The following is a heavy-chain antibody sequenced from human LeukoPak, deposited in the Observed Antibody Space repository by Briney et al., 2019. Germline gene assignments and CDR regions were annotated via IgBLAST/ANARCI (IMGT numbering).Heavy chain of an antibody. CDR2: LYSGGST. Sequence: PGGSLRLSCAASGFTVSSNYMSWVRQAPGNGLEWVSVLYSGGSTYYADSVKGRFTISRHNSKNTLYLQMNSLRAEDTAVYYCARVSSGYSSREFDYWGQGTLVTVSS. D-gene: IGHD6-13*01. V-gene: IGHV3-53*04. CDR3: ARVSSGYSSREFDY. J-gene: IGHJ4*02. CDR1: GFTVSSNY.